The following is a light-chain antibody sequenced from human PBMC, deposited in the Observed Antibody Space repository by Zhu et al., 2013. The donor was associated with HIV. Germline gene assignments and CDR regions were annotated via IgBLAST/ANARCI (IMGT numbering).Light chain of an antibody. Sequence: DIVLTQSPGTLSLSPGERATLSCRASQSLSSSFLAWYQQKPGQAPRLLMYGASTRGTGIPDRFSGSGSGTDFSLSISRLEPEDFGVYYCQQRTNWPPWTFGQGTNVEIK. V-gene: IGKV3D-20*02. CDR1: QSLSSSF. J-gene: IGKJ1*01. CDR3: QQRTNWPPWT. CDR2: GAS.